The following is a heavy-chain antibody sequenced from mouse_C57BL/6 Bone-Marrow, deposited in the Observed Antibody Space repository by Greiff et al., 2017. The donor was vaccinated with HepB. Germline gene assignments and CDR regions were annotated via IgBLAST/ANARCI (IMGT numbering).Heavy chain of an antibody. J-gene: IGHJ2*01. V-gene: IGHV5-16*01. Sequence: EVKVVESEGGLVQPGSSMKLSCTASGFTFSDYYMAWVRQVPEKGLEWVANINYDGSSTYYLDSLKSRFIISRDNAKNILYLQMSSLKSEDKATYYCARDLDYFDYWGQGTTLTVSS. CDR1: GFTFSDYY. CDR3: ARDLDYFDY. CDR2: INYDGSST.